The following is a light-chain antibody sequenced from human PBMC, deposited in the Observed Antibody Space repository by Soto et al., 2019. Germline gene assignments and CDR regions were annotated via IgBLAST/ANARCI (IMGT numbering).Light chain of an antibody. CDR1: QDISNY. Sequence: DIQMTQSPSSLSVSVGDRVTITCRASQDISNYLACYQQKPGKVANVLIFAASTLQSDVPSRFGGRGSGTQFTLTSSSQQPEDVATYYYQKDNGAPWTFGQGTKVEIK. V-gene: IGKV1-27*01. J-gene: IGKJ1*01. CDR3: QKDNGAPWT. CDR2: AAS.